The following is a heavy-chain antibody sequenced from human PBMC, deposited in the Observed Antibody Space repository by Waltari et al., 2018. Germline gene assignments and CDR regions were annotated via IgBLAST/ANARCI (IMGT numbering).Heavy chain of an antibody. Sequence: EVQLLESGGGLVQPGGSLRLSCAASGFTFRSYAMSWVRPAPGKGLEWVSAISGSGGSTYDADSVKGRFTISRDNSKNTLYLQMNSLRAEDTAVYYCANSAYSSGWYDYWGQGTLVTVSS. V-gene: IGHV3-23*01. CDR3: ANSAYSSGWYDY. CDR2: ISGSGGST. D-gene: IGHD6-19*01. CDR1: GFTFRSYA. J-gene: IGHJ4*02.